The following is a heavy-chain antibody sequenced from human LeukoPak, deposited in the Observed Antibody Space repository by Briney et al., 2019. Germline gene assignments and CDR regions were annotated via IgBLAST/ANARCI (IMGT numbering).Heavy chain of an antibody. CDR1: GGSISSHY. D-gene: IGHD5-18*01. V-gene: IGHV4-59*11. CDR3: ARTWIQGRSRYMDV. J-gene: IGHJ6*03. CDR2: IYYSGST. Sequence: SETLSLTCTVSGGSISSHYWSWIRQPPGKGLEWIGYIYYSGSTNYNPSLKSRVTISVDTSKNQFSLKLSSVTAADTAVYYCARTWIQGRSRYMDVWGKGTTVTVSS.